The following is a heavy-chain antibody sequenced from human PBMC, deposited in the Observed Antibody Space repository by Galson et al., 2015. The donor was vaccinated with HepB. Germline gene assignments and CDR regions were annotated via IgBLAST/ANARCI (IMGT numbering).Heavy chain of an antibody. CDR3: AREDTAMVTLGVMDY. CDR1: GFTFSSYG. V-gene: IGHV3-33*01. Sequence: SLRLSCAASGFTFSSYGMHWVRQAPGKGLEWVAVIWYDGSNKYYADSVKGRFTISRDNSKNTLYLQMNSLRAKDTAVYYCAREDTAMVTLGVMDYWGQGTLVTVSS. CDR2: IWYDGSNK. J-gene: IGHJ4*02. D-gene: IGHD5-18*01.